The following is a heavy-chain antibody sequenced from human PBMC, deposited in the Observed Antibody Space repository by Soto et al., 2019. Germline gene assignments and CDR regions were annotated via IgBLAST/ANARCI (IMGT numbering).Heavy chain of an antibody. CDR1: GASIRSGPYY. J-gene: IGHJ4*02. V-gene: IGHV4-31*03. CDR2: IFSSGTT. D-gene: IGHD3-16*01. Sequence: SETLSLTCTVSGASIRSGPYYWSWIRQLPGRGLEWIAFIFSSGTTYYNPSLKSRLTILVDTSKNQISLELSSVTDADTAVYYCARAPTPSWGSYSLSYFDRWGPGTLVTVSS. CDR3: ARAPTPSWGSYSLSYFDR.